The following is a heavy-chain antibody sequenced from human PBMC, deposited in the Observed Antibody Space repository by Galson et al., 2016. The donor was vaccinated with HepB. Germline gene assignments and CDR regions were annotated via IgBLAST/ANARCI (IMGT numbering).Heavy chain of an antibody. CDR3: ASRLGYCRGGSCFGRY. CDR2: IYSDGRT. J-gene: IGHJ4*02. Sequence: SLRLSCAVSGFTVSDNYMSWVRQAPGKGLEWVSLIYSDGRTYYAESAKGRFTTSRDSTKNTVYLQMSSLRVEDSAVYYCASRLGYCRGGSCFGRYWGQGTLVTVSA. CDR1: GFTVSDNY. D-gene: IGHD2-15*01. V-gene: IGHV3-53*01.